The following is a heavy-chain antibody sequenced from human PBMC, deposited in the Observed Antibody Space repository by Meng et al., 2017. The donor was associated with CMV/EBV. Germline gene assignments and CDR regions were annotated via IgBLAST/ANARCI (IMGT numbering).Heavy chain of an antibody. CDR2: IAFDGSNK. V-gene: IGHV3-30*09. CDR3: ARDDPIDS. J-gene: IGHJ4*02. CDR1: GFTFSGYA. Sequence: GESLKISCAASGFTFSGYAMHWVRRAPGKGLEWVAFIAFDGSNKYYADSVKGRFAVSGDNPKNTLYLQLNSLRREDTAMYYCARDDPIDSWGQGTLVTVSS.